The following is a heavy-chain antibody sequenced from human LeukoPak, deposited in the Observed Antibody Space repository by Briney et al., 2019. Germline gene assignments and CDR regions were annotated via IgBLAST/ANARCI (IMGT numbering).Heavy chain of an antibody. Sequence: PGGSLRLSCAASGFTFSSYSMNWVRQAPGKGLEWVSSISSSSSYIYYADSVKGRFTISRDNAKNSLYLQMNSLRAEDTAVYYCARTQREYYYDSGGYYGYFDCWGQGTLVTVSS. J-gene: IGHJ4*02. CDR3: ARTQREYYYDSGGYYGYFDC. CDR2: ISSSSSYI. CDR1: GFTFSSYS. V-gene: IGHV3-21*01. D-gene: IGHD3-22*01.